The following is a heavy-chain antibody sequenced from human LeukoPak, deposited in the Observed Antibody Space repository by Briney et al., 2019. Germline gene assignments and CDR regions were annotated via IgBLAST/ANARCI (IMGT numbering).Heavy chain of an antibody. CDR2: IYYSGST. D-gene: IGHD1-7*01. CDR1: GGSISSGGYY. J-gene: IGHJ3*02. Sequence: PSETLSLTCTVSGGSISSGGYYWSWIRQHPGKGLEWIGYIYYSGSTYYNPSLKSRVTISVDTSKNQFSLKLSSVTAADTAVYYCARDSRYNWNYMNAFDIWGQGTMVTVSS. V-gene: IGHV4-31*03. CDR3: ARDSRYNWNYMNAFDI.